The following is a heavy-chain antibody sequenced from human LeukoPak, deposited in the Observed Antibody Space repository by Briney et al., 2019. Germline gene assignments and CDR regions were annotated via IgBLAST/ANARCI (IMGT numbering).Heavy chain of an antibody. Sequence: SETLSLTCTVSGGSISSSSYYWGWIRQPPGKGLEWIGEINHSGSTNYNPSLKSRVTISVDTSKNQFSLKLSSVTAADTAVYYCARDRSRVLPVGFFDYWGQGTLVTVSS. CDR3: ARDRSRVLPVGFFDY. CDR1: GGSISSSSYY. J-gene: IGHJ4*02. V-gene: IGHV4-39*07. CDR2: INHSGST.